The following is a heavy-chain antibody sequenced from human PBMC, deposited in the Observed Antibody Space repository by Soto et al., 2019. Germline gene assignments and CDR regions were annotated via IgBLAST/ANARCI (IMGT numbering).Heavy chain of an antibody. CDR2: INSIVGKK. J-gene: IGHJ5*02. D-gene: IGHD3-22*01. V-gene: IGHV1-69*13. CDR1: GGSFRNYG. Sequence: SVNVSCKASGGSFRNYGISWVRQAPGQGLEWMGGINSIVGKKHYAQKIQGRVTFTADESSGTAYMDLSSLRSEDTAVYYCAIVESTYFDSSGYYWFDPWGQGTLVTVSS. CDR3: AIVESTYFDSSGYYWFDP.